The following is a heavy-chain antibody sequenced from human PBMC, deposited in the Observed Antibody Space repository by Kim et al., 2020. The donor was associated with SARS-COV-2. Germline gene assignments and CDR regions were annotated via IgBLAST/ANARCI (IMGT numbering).Heavy chain of an antibody. CDR2: ARNKANSYTT. J-gene: IGHJ6*02. D-gene: IGHD3-10*01. V-gene: IGHV3-72*01. Sequence: GGSLRLSCAASGFTISDYYMDWVRQTPGKGLEWVGRARNKANSYTTEYAASVKGRFTISRDESKNSLYLQMNSLKIEDTAVYYCVRGGIEVRGIMDVWGQGATVTVSS. CDR1: GFTISDYY. CDR3: VRGGIEVRGIMDV.